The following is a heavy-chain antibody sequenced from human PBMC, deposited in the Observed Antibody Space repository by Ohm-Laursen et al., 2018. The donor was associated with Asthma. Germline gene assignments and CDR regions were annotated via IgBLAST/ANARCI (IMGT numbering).Heavy chain of an antibody. CDR1: GVAFTDSW. CDR3: VTDAWWSYVH. CDR2: VNPLGYEK. Sequence: SLRLSCAAFGVAFTDSWMSWVRQLPGGSLEWVAKVNPLGYEKYYMDSVRGRFTVSRDNAKNSLYLEMNSLRVEDTAVYYCVTDAWWSYVHWGLGTLVTVSS. D-gene: IGHD1-26*01. V-gene: IGHV3-7*01. J-gene: IGHJ4*02.